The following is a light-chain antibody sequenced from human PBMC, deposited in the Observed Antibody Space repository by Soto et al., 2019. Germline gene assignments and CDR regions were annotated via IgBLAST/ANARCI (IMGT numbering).Light chain of an antibody. V-gene: IGLV3-21*04. CDR1: NIGSKR. Sequence: SYELTQPPSVSVAPEKTARLTCGGDNIGSKRVHWYRQKPGQAPVLVIYYDSDRPSGIPERFSGSNAGNTATLTINRVEAGDEADYYCQVWDITTDHYVFGTGTKLTVL. CDR3: QVWDITTDHYV. CDR2: YDS. J-gene: IGLJ1*01.